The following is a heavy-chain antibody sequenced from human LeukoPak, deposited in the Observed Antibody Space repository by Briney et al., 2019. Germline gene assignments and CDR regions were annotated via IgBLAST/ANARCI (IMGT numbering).Heavy chain of an antibody. CDR1: GGSISCSSYD. CDR3: ARMDYYRSGSYLADY. J-gene: IGHJ4*02. V-gene: IGHV4-39*01. D-gene: IGHD3-10*01. Sequence: SETLSLTCTDSGGSISCSSYDWGWIRQPPGKGLEWIGSIYYSGSTYYNPSLKSRVTISVDTSKNQFSLKLSSVTAADTAVYHRARMDYYRSGSYLADYWGQGTLVTVSS. CDR2: IYYSGST.